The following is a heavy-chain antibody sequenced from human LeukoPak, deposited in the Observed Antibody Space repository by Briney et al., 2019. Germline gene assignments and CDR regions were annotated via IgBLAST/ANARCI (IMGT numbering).Heavy chain of an antibody. V-gene: IGHV7-4-1*01. CDR2: INTNSGNP. Sequence: ASVKVSYKASGYTFTDYAMNWVRQAPGQGLEWMGWINTNSGNPTYAQGFTGRFVFSLDTSVSTAYLQIGSLKADDTAVYYCAIDAPGKYFVYFDAWGQGTLVTVSS. CDR1: GYTFTDYA. CDR3: AIDAPGKYFVYFDA. J-gene: IGHJ5*02. D-gene: IGHD3-16*01.